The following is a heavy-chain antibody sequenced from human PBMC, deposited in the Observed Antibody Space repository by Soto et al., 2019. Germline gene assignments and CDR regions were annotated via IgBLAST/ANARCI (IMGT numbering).Heavy chain of an antibody. CDR2: ISNYNGNT. CDR1: GYAFDNYG. J-gene: IGHJ4*02. CDR3: VRDLQRFSSWYDYLDS. V-gene: IGHV1-18*01. Sequence: QVQLVQSGDEVEKPGASVKVSCKASGYAFDNYGISWVRQAPGQGPEWMGWISNYNGNTNYAQNFLGRVTLTTDRSTSTAHMELRSLRSDDTAVYYCVRDLQRFSSWYDYLDSWAREPGSPSPQ. D-gene: IGHD6-13*01.